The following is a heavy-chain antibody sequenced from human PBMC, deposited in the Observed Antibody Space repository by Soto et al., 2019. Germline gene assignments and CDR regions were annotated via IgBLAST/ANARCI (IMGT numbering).Heavy chain of an antibody. V-gene: IGHV1-69*13. J-gene: IGHJ4*02. Sequence: SVKVSCKASGGTFSSYAISWVRQAPGQGLEWMGGIIPIFGTANYAQKFQGRVTITADESTSTAYMELSSLRSEDTAVYYCARELGAAAGTILYFDYWGQGTLVTVSS. CDR2: IIPIFGTA. CDR1: GGTFSSYA. CDR3: ARELGAAAGTILYFDY. D-gene: IGHD6-13*01.